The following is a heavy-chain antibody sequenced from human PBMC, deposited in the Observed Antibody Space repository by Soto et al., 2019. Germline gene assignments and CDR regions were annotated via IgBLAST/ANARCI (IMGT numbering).Heavy chain of an antibody. Sequence: SETLSLTCTVSGGSISSYYWSWIRQPPGKGLEWIGYIYYSGSTNYNPSLKSRVTISVDTSKNQFSLKLSSVTAADTAVYYCARERVVTATTASSGSSYYYYYYMDVWGKGTTVT. V-gene: IGHV4-59*01. J-gene: IGHJ6*03. CDR2: IYYSGST. CDR1: GGSISSYY. D-gene: IGHD2-15*01. CDR3: ARERVVTATTASSGSSYYYYYYMDV.